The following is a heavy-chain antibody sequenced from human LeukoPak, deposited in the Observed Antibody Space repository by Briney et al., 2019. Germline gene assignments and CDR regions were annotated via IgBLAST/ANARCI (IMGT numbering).Heavy chain of an antibody. Sequence: SETLSLTCTVSGGSISSYSYSWIRQPAGKGLEWIGRIYTSGSTNHNPSLKSRVTMSVDTSKNQFSLKLSSVTAADSAVYYCARDGYGSGSYSFDYWGQGTLVTVSS. CDR3: ARDGYGSGSYSFDY. CDR1: GGSISSYS. V-gene: IGHV4-4*07. CDR2: IYTSGST. D-gene: IGHD3-10*01. J-gene: IGHJ4*02.